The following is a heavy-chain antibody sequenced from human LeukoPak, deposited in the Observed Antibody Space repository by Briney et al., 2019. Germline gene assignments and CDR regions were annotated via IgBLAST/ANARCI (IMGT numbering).Heavy chain of an antibody. Sequence: GGSLRLSCAASGFTFSSYSMNWVRQAPGKGLEWVSSISSSSSYIYYADSVKGRFTISRGNAKNSLYLQMNSLRAEDTAVYYCARRHSSSWLDYYYGMDVWGQGTTVTVSS. CDR1: GFTFSSYS. J-gene: IGHJ6*02. CDR2: ISSSSSYI. CDR3: ARRHSSSWLDYYYGMDV. D-gene: IGHD6-13*01. V-gene: IGHV3-21*01.